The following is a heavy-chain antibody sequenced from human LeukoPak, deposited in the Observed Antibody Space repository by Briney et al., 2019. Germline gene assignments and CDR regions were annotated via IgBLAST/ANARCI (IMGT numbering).Heavy chain of an antibody. CDR1: GHIFTGYY. CDR3: ARYCGTPSCDDRGNDY. J-gene: IGHJ4*02. V-gene: IGHV1-2*02. D-gene: IGHD2-2*01. CDR2: INPNSGGA. Sequence: GASVKVSCRASGHIFTGYYIHWVRQAPGQGLEWMGWINPNSGGAKYAQKLEGRVTMTGHTSISTAYMELSRLRSDDTAVCYCARYCGTPSCDDRGNDYWGQGTLVTVSS.